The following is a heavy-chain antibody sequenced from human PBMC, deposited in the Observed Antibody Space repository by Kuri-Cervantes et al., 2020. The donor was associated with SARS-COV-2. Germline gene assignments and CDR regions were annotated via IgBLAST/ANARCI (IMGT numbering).Heavy chain of an antibody. J-gene: IGHJ5*02. Sequence: SGSPLINLTPTVAVAFNVSGHSLSTTGVGVGWFRQPPGKALELLALIYWDDDKRYSSSLKSRFTITKDTSKNQVVLTMTNMDPVDTATYYCSHRHGVHNWFDPWGQGTLVTVSS. CDR3: SHRHGVHNWFDP. D-gene: IGHD5-24*01. CDR2: IYWDDDK. V-gene: IGHV2-5*02. CDR1: GHSLSTTGVG.